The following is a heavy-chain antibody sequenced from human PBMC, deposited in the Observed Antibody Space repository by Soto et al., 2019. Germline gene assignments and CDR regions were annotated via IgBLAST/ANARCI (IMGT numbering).Heavy chain of an antibody. CDR3: AKDLGWILNYYGMDV. D-gene: IGHD5-18*01. Sequence: GGSLRLYCAASGFTFSSYAMSWVRQTPGKGLEWVSAISGRGGSTYYADSVKGRFTISRDNSKNTLYLQMNSLRAEDTAVYYCAKDLGWILNYYGMDVWGQGTTVTVSS. CDR1: GFTFSSYA. J-gene: IGHJ6*02. V-gene: IGHV3-23*01. CDR2: ISGRGGST.